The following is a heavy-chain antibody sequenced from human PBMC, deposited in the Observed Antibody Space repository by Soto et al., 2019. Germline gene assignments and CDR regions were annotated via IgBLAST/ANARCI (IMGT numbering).Heavy chain of an antibody. Sequence: GGSLRLSCASSGFSFSDYYMSWIRQAPGKGLEWVSYISVSTTSIYYADSVKGRFTISRDNAKNSLYLQMNSLRAEDTAVYYCAKDHLVAPTGYWGQGTLVTVSS. CDR3: AKDHLVAPTGY. D-gene: IGHD5-12*01. J-gene: IGHJ4*02. CDR1: GFSFSDYY. CDR2: ISVSTTSI. V-gene: IGHV3-11*01.